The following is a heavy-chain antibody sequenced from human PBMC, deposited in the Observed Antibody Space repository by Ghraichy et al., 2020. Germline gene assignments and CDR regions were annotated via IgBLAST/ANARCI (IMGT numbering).Heavy chain of an antibody. D-gene: IGHD3-3*01. V-gene: IGHV1-18*01. Sequence: ASVKVSCKASGYTFTSYGISWVRQAPRQGLEWMGWISAYNGNTNYAQKLQGRVTMTTDTSTSTAYMELRSLRSDDTAVYYCARGGTSHYDFWSGYYDIDAFDIWGQGTMVTVSS. J-gene: IGHJ3*02. CDR3: ARGGTSHYDFWSGYYDIDAFDI. CDR2: ISAYNGNT. CDR1: GYTFTSYG.